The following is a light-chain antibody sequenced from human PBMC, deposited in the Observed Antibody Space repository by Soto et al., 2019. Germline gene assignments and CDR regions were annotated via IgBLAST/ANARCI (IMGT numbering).Light chain of an antibody. Sequence: DIVMTQSPDSLAVSLGERATINCKSSQSVLKSSNNKNHLAWYQQKPGHPPKLLIYWASTRESGVPDRFSGSGSGTDFTLTISSLQAEDVAVYYCQQYYTTPRTFCGGTKVEI. CDR1: QSVLKSSNNKNH. CDR2: WAS. V-gene: IGKV4-1*01. CDR3: QQYYTTPRT. J-gene: IGKJ4*01.